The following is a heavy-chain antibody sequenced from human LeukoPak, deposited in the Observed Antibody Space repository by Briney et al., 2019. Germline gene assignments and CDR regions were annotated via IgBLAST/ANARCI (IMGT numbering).Heavy chain of an antibody. Sequence: ASVKVSCKVSGYTLSELSMHWVRQVPGKGLEWMGGFDPEGGETVYAETFQARVTMTEDTSTDTAHMELSNVTSGDTAIYYCATGRGYYFHYWGQGTLVIVSS. V-gene: IGHV1-24*01. CDR1: GYTLSELS. CDR3: ATGRGYYFHY. CDR2: FDPEGGET. J-gene: IGHJ4*02.